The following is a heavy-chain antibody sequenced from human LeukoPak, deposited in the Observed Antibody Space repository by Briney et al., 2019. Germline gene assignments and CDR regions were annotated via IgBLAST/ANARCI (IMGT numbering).Heavy chain of an antibody. Sequence: PSETLSLTCTVSGGSISSSSYYWGWLRQPPGKGLEWIGSIYYSGSTNYNPSLKSRVTISVDTSKNQFSLKLISVTAADTAVYYCARGPPYIVVVTAIGFFDYWGQGTLVTVSS. CDR3: ARGPPYIVVVTAIGFFDY. J-gene: IGHJ4*02. CDR2: IYYSGST. D-gene: IGHD2-21*02. CDR1: GGSISSSSYY. V-gene: IGHV4-39*07.